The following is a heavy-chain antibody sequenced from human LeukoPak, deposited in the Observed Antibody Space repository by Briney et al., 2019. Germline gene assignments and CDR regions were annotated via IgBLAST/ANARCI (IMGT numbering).Heavy chain of an antibody. CDR2: IIPILGIA. J-gene: IGHJ6*02. CDR3: AHTAMVRGLYNYYGMDV. D-gene: IGHD5-18*01. CDR1: GGTFSSYA. V-gene: IGHV1-69*04. Sequence: GASVKVSCKASGGTFSSYAISWVRQAPGQGLEWMGRIIPILGIANYAQKFQGRVTITADKSTSTAYMELSSLRSEDTAVYYCAHTAMVRGLYNYYGMDVWGQGTTVTVSS.